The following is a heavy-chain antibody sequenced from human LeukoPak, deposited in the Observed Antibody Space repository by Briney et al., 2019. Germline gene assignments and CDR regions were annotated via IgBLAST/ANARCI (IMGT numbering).Heavy chain of an antibody. V-gene: IGHV1-18*04. D-gene: IGHD6-19*01. CDR2: ISAYNGST. J-gene: IGHJ4*02. CDR1: GYTFTSYG. Sequence: ASVKVSCKVSGYTFTSYGISWVRQAPGQGLEWMGWISAYNGSTNYAQKLQGRVTMTTDTSTSTAYMELRSLRSDDTAVYYCARDTWVIAVAGISFDYWGQGTLVTVSS. CDR3: ARDTWVIAVAGISFDY.